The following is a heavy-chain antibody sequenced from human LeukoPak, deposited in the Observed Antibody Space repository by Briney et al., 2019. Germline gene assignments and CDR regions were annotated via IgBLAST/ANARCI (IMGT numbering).Heavy chain of an antibody. Sequence: PSETLSLTCSVSGGSITNYYWSWIRQPPGRGLEWIGYFYYSGSTHYNPSLKSRVTISVDTSRNQFSLNLTSMTAADTAVYYCVRHFAPFRLGPHFDYWGQGSLVTVSS. CDR2: FYYSGST. D-gene: IGHD1-14*01. J-gene: IGHJ4*02. CDR1: GGSITNYY. V-gene: IGHV4-59*08. CDR3: VRHFAPFRLGPHFDY.